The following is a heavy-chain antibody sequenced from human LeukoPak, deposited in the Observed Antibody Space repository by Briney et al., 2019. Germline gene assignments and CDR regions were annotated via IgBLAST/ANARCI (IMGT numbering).Heavy chain of an antibody. CDR2: ISAYNGNT. J-gene: IGHJ5*02. Sequence: ASVKVSCKASGYTFTSYGISWVRQAPGQGLEWVGWISAYNGNTNYAQKLQGRVTMTTDTSTSTAYMELRSLRSDDTAVYYCARGLRGYYYDSSGYYYWFDPWGQGTLVTVSS. D-gene: IGHD3-22*01. CDR3: ARGLRGYYYDSSGYYYWFDP. V-gene: IGHV1-18*01. CDR1: GYTFTSYG.